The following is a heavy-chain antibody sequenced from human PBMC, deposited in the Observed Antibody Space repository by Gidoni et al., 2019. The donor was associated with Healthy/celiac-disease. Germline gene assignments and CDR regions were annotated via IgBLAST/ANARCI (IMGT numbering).Heavy chain of an antibody. J-gene: IGHJ4*02. CDR2: ISYDGSNK. V-gene: IGHV3-30*04. Sequence: QVQLVESGGGVVQPGRSLRLSCAASGFTSSSYAMHWVRQAPGKGLEWVAVISYDGSNKYYADSVKGRFTISRDNSKNTLYLQMNSLRAEDTAVYYCARDPAVTIFGVALNWGQGTLVTVSS. D-gene: IGHD3-3*01. CDR3: ARDPAVTIFGVALN. CDR1: GFTSSSYA.